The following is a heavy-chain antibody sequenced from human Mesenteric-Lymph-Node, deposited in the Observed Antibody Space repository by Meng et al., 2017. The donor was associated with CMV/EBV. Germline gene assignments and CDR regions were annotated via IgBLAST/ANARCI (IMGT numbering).Heavy chain of an antibody. CDR2: IYYSGST. V-gene: IGHV4-39*01. Sequence: QLQLQESGPGLVKPSETLSRTCPLSGGSISSSSYYWGWIRQPPGKGLEWIGSIYYSGSTCYNPSLKSRVTISVDTSKNQFSLKLSSVTAADTAVYYRARPHYYGSGSSPWFDPWGQGTLVTVSS. CDR3: ARPHYYGSGSSPWFDP. J-gene: IGHJ5*02. CDR1: GGSISSSSYY. D-gene: IGHD3-10*01.